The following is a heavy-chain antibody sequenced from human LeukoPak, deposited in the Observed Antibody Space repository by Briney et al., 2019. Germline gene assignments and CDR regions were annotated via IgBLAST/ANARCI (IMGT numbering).Heavy chain of an antibody. J-gene: IGHJ4*02. V-gene: IGHV3-23*01. CDR1: GFTFSSYG. CDR2: ISGSGGST. CDR3: AKNYDSSGYSGEYYFDY. Sequence: GGSLRLSCAASGFTFSSYGMHWVRQAPGKGLEWVSAISGSGGSTYYADSVKGRFTISRDNSKNTLYLQMNSLRAEDTAVYYCAKNYDSSGYSGEYYFDYWGQGTLVTVSS. D-gene: IGHD3-22*01.